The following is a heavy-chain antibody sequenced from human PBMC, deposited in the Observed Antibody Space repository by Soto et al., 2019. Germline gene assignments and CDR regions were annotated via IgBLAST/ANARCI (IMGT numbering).Heavy chain of an antibody. Sequence: GGSLRLSCAASGFTFDDYTMHWVRQAPGKGLEWVSLISWDGGSTYYADSVKGRFTISRDNSKNSLYLQMNSLKTEDTAVYYCARAIAAAGTIQDYYMDVWGKGTTVTVSS. J-gene: IGHJ6*03. CDR3: ARAIAAAGTIQDYYMDV. D-gene: IGHD6-13*01. CDR2: ISWDGGST. CDR1: GFTFDDYT. V-gene: IGHV3-43*01.